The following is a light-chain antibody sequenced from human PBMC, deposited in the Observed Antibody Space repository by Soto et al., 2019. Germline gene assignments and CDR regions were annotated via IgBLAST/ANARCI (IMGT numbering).Light chain of an antibody. CDR3: QKLNTYPVT. J-gene: IGKJ4*01. CDR2: AAS. CDR1: QGVSRY. V-gene: IGKV1-9*01. Sequence: IQLTQSPSSLSASVGDSVTITCRASQGVSRYLSWYQQKPGRAPILLISAASTLQSGVPARFSGSGSGTDFSLSITSLKPEDFAIYYCQKLNTYPVTFGGGTKVEI.